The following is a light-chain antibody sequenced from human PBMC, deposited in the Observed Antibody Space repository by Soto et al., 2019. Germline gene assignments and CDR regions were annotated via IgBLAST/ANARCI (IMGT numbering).Light chain of an antibody. J-gene: IGKJ1*01. CDR2: GAS. V-gene: IGKV3-15*01. CDR1: QSVSSN. Sequence: EIVMTQSPATLSLSPGERATLSCRASQSVSSNLAWYQQKPGQAPRLLIYGASTRATGIPARFSGSGSGTEFTLTISSLQSEDFAVYSCQQYNNWPPKTFGQGTKVE. CDR3: QQYNNWPPKT.